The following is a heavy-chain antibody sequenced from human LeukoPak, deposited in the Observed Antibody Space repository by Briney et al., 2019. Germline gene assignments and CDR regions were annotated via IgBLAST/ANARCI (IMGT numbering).Heavy chain of an antibody. V-gene: IGHV3-64D*06. Sequence: GGSLRLSCSASGFTFSSYAMHWVRQAPGKGLEYVSAISSNGGSTYYADSVKGRFTISRDNSKNTLYLQMSSLRAEDTAVYYCVKETYYDFWSGADLLGNYGMDVWGQGTTVTVSS. CDR2: ISSNGGST. CDR3: VKETYYDFWSGADLLGNYGMDV. CDR1: GFTFSSYA. D-gene: IGHD3-3*01. J-gene: IGHJ6*02.